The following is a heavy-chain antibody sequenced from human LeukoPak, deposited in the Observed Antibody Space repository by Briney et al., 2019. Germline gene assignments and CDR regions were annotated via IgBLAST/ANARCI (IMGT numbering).Heavy chain of an antibody. J-gene: IGHJ5*02. V-gene: IGHV1-8*01. D-gene: IGHD2-21*01. CDR1: GYTFNSYD. CDR3: ARGWGLYRNWFDP. Sequence: WASVKVSCKASGYTFNSYDINWVRQATGQGLEWMGWMNPNSGNTGYAQKFQGRVTMTRNTSISTAYMELSSLRSEDTAVYYCARGWGLYRNWFDPWGQGTLVTVSS. CDR2: MNPNSGNT.